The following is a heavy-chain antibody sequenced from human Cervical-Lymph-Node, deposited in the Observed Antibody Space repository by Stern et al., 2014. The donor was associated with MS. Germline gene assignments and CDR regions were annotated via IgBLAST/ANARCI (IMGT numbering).Heavy chain of an antibody. D-gene: IGHD3-16*01. V-gene: IGHV1-24*01. Sequence: MQLVESGAEVKKPGASVTVSCNVAGHPLSELAMHWLRQLPTKGCEGMGQLDQEDVKTVYAKQSQGRHSKTEHTPTGTAYMTLTALRSEDTAVYYFPTDGGVKWGPGTLVTVSS. CDR2: LDQEDVKT. CDR1: GHPLSELA. J-gene: IGHJ1*01. CDR3: PTDGGVK.